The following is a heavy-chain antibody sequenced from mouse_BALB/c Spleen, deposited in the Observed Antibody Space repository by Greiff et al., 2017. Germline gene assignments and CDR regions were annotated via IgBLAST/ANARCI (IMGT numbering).Heavy chain of an antibody. J-gene: IGHJ3*01. D-gene: IGHD4-1*01. V-gene: IGHV14-3*02. CDR3: ARSTNWDGFAY. CDR1: GFNIKDTY. CDR2: IDPANGNT. Sequence: EVQLQQSGAELVKPGASVKLSCTASGFNIKDTYMHWVKQRPEQGLEWIGRIDPANGNTKYDPKFQGKATITADTSSNTAYLQLSSLTSEDTAVYYCARSTNWDGFAYWGQGTLVTVSA.